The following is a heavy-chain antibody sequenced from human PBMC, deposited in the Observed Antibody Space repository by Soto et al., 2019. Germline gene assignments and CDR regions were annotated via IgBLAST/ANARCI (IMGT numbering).Heavy chain of an antibody. CDR1: GFTFSIFS. CDR2: ISGSGGST. CDR3: AKDLWNYGGYGMDV. V-gene: IGHV3-23*01. Sequence: GGSLRLSCAASGFTFSIFSMNWVRQAPGKGLEWVSYISGSGGSTYYADSVKGRFTISRDNSKNTLYLQMNSLRAEDTAVYYCAKDLWNYGGYGMDVWGKGTTVTVSS. D-gene: IGHD1-7*01. J-gene: IGHJ6*04.